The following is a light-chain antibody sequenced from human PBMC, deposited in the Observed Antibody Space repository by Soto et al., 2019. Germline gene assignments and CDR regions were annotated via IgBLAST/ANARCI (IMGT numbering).Light chain of an antibody. CDR3: QQYGSSHT. V-gene: IGKV3-20*01. Sequence: TVFAQSSGTPSLSPGERATLSCRASQSVTSTYLAWYQQKPGPAPXLLIYGASSRAIGIPDRFSGSVSGSEFILTINRLEPEDFAVDYCQQYGSSHTFGQGTRLEIK. CDR2: GAS. J-gene: IGKJ5*01. CDR1: QSVTSTY.